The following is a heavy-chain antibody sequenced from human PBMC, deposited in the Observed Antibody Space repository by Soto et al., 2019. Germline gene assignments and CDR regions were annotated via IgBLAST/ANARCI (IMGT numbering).Heavy chain of an antibody. D-gene: IGHD4-17*01. V-gene: IGHV4-59*01. Sequence: ASETLSLTCTVSGGSISSYYWSWIRQPPGKGLEWIGYIYYSGSTNYNPSLKSRVTISVDTSKNQFSLKLSSVTAADTAVYYCARVAYGDYGPVVDYWGQGTLVTVSS. CDR2: IYYSGST. CDR1: GGSISSYY. CDR3: ARVAYGDYGPVVDY. J-gene: IGHJ4*02.